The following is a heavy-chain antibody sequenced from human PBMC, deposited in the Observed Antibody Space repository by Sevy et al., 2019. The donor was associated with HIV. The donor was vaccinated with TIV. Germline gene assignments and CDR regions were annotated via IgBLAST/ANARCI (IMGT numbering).Heavy chain of an antibody. CDR1: GFTFSSYW. CDR2: IKQDGSEK. V-gene: IGHV3-7*01. CDR3: ARVVYGSGLHGPGRDDAFDI. D-gene: IGHD3-10*01. J-gene: IGHJ3*02. Sequence: GGSLRLSCAASGFTFSSYWMSWVRQAPGKGLEWVANIKQDGSEKYYVDSVKGRFTISRDNAKKSLYLQMKSLRAEDTAVYYCARVVYGSGLHGPGRDDAFDIWGQGTMVTVSS.